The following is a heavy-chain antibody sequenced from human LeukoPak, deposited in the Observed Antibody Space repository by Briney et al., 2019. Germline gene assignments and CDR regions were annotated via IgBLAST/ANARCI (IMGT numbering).Heavy chain of an antibody. CDR1: GFTFSSYA. CDR2: ISYDGSNK. D-gene: IGHD6-19*01. J-gene: IGHJ3*02. V-gene: IGHV3-30-3*01. Sequence: PGRSLRLSCAASGFTFSSYAMHWVRQAPGKGLEWVAVISYDGSNKYYADSVKGRFTISRDNSKNTLYLQMNSLRAEDTAVYYCARDRIGSGWGEGAFDIWGQGTMVTVSS. CDR3: ARDRIGSGWGEGAFDI.